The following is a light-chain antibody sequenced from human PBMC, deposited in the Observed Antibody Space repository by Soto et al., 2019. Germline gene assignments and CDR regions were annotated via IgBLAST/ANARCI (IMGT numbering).Light chain of an antibody. V-gene: IGKV1-5*03. CDR1: QSIRSW. CDR3: QQYENYPVT. Sequence: DIQMTQSPSTLSASVGDRVTITCRASQSIRSWLAWYQQKPGKAPKVLIYKASRLESGVPSRFSGSGSGTEFTLTISSLQPDDFAPYYCQQYENYPVTVGGGTKFEIK. CDR2: KAS. J-gene: IGKJ4*01.